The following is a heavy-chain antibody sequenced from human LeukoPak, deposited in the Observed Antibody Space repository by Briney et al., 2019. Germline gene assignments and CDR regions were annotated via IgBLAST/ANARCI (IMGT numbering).Heavy chain of an antibody. D-gene: IGHD6-19*01. CDR1: GFTFSSYG. Sequence: GGSLRLSCAASGFTFSSYGMHWVRQAPGKGLAWVAFIRYDGINKYYADSVKGRFTISRDNSKKTLYLHMNSLRAEDTAVYYCAKEPASSGWFFDYWGQGTLVTVSS. CDR2: IRYDGINK. CDR3: AKEPASSGWFFDY. J-gene: IGHJ4*02. V-gene: IGHV3-30*02.